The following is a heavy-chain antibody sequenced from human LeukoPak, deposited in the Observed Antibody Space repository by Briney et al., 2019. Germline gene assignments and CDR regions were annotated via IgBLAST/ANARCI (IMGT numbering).Heavy chain of an antibody. CDR2: INPNSGGT. CDR3: APSSNWPYYFDY. J-gene: IGHJ4*02. D-gene: IGHD6-13*01. Sequence: GASVKVSCMASGYTFTTYAMHWVRQAPGQGLERMGWINPNSGGTNYAQKFQGRVTMTRDTSISTAYMELSRLRSDDTAVYYCAPSSNWPYYFDYWGQGTLVTVSS. CDR1: GYTFTTYA. V-gene: IGHV1-2*02.